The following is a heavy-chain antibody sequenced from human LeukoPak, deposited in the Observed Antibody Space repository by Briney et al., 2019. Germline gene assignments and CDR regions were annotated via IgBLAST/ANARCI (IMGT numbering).Heavy chain of an antibody. D-gene: IGHD3-10*01. CDR1: GYTFTSYG. CDR3: ARSPGRGELNYYGMDV. J-gene: IGHJ6*02. CDR2: ISAYNGNT. V-gene: IGHV1-18*01. Sequence: GASVKVSCKASGYTFTSYGISWVRQAPGQGLEWMGWISAYNGNTNYAQKFQGWVTMTRDTSISTAYMELSRLRSDDTAVYYCARSPGRGELNYYGMDVWGQGTTVTVSS.